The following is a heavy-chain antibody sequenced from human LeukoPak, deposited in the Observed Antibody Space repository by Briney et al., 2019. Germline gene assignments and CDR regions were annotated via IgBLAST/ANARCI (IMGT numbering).Heavy chain of an antibody. Sequence: SETLSLTCTVSGGSISSYYWSWIRQPPGKGLEWIGYIYYGGNTNYDPSLKSRVTISVDTSKNQFSLKLSSVTAADTAVYYCARESSSWYLYYYYYMDVWGKGTTVTVSS. CDR2: IYYGGNT. CDR1: GGSISSYY. CDR3: ARESSSWYLYYYYYMDV. D-gene: IGHD6-13*01. J-gene: IGHJ6*03. V-gene: IGHV4-59*12.